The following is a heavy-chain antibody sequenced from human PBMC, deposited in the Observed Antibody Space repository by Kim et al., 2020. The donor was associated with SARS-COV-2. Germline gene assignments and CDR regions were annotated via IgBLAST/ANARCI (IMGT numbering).Heavy chain of an antibody. J-gene: IGHJ4*02. Sequence: GRFTISRDNSKNTLYLQMNSLRAEDTAVYYCAKDHRIDYYDSSGYYSFDYWGQGTLVTVSS. V-gene: IGHV3-23*01. D-gene: IGHD3-22*01. CDR3: AKDHRIDYYDSSGYYSFDY.